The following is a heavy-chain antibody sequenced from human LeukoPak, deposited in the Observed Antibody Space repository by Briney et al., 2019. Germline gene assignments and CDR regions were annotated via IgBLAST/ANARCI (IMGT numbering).Heavy chain of an antibody. CDR3: ARRWRYSSGYPDY. Sequence: PSETLSLTCTVSGGSISSSSYYWGWIRQPPGKWLEWIGSIYYSGSTYYNPSLKSRVTISVDTSKNQFSLKLSSVTAADTAVYYCARRWRYSSGYPDYWGQGTLVTVSS. J-gene: IGHJ4*02. CDR1: GGSISSSSYY. CDR2: IYYSGST. V-gene: IGHV4-39*01. D-gene: IGHD3-22*01.